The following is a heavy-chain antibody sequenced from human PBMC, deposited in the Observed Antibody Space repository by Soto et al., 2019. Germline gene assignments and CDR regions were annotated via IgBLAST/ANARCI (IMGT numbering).Heavy chain of an antibody. CDR3: ASSYSNYALIDYYYYGMDV. CDR1: GYIFTNYG. V-gene: IGHV1-18*01. Sequence: ASVKVSCKASGYIFTNYGISWVRQAPGQGLEWMGWISAYNGNTIYAQNLQGRVTMTTDTSASTAYMELSSLRSEDTAVYYCASSYSNYALIDYYYYGMDVWGQGTTVTVSS. J-gene: IGHJ6*02. CDR2: ISAYNGNT. D-gene: IGHD4-4*01.